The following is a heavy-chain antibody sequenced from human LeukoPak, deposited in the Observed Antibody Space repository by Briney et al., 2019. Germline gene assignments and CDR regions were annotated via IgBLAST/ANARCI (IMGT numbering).Heavy chain of an antibody. CDR2: IYYSGST. J-gene: IGHJ5*02. CDR3: ARATKGRSNWFDP. V-gene: IGHV4-59*01. D-gene: IGHD5-12*01. CDR1: GGSISSYY. Sequence: PSETLSLTCTVSGGSISSYYWRWIRQPPGKGLEWIGYIYYSGSTNYNPSLKSRVTISVDTSKNQFSLKLSSVTAADTAVYYCARATKGRSNWFDPWGQGTLVTVSS.